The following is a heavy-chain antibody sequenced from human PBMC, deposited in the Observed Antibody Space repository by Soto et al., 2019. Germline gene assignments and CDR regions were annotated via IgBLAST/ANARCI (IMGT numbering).Heavy chain of an antibody. CDR2: ISYDGSNK. V-gene: IGHV3-30*03. CDR3: ARDLVNIVVVPAAMLFED. J-gene: IGHJ4*02. Sequence: GGSLRLSCAASGFPFSNYGMHWVRQAPGKGLEWVAVISYDGSNKYYADSVKGRFTISRDNSKNTLYLQMNSLRAEDTAVYYCARDLVNIVVVPAAMLFEDWGQGTLVNVAS. CDR1: GFPFSNYG. D-gene: IGHD2-2*01.